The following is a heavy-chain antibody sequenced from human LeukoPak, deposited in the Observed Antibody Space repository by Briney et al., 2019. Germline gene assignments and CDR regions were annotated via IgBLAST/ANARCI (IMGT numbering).Heavy chain of an antibody. J-gene: IGHJ4*02. V-gene: IGHV1-8*01. CDR3: ARGEDYYDSSGYYALCY. D-gene: IGHD3-22*01. Sequence: ASVKVSCKASGYTFTSYDINWVRQATGQGLEWMGWMNPNSGNTGYAQKFQGRVTITADESTSTAYMELSSLRSEDTAVYYCARGEDYYDSSGYYALCYWGQGILVTVSS. CDR1: GYTFTSYD. CDR2: MNPNSGNT.